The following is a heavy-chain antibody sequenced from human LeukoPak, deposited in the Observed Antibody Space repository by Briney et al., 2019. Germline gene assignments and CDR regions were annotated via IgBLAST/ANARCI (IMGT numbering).Heavy chain of an antibody. Sequence: ASVEVSCKASGYTFTGYYMHWVRQAPGQGLEWMGWINPNSGGTNYAQKFQGRVTMTRDTSISTAYMELSRLRSDDTAVYYCARDWGDYYYYGMDVWGQGTTVTVSS. CDR1: GYTFTGYY. D-gene: IGHD3-10*01. CDR2: INPNSGGT. CDR3: ARDWGDYYYYGMDV. J-gene: IGHJ6*02. V-gene: IGHV1-2*02.